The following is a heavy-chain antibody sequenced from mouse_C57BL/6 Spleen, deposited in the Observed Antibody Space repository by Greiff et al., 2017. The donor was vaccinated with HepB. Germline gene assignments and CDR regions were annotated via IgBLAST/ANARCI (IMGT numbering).Heavy chain of an antibody. CDR2: INPGSGGT. CDR1: GYAFTNYL. V-gene: IGHV1-54*02. Sequence: QVQLQQSGAELVRPGTSVKVSCKASGYAFTNYLIEWVKQRPGQGLEWIGVINPGSGGTNYNEKFKGKATQTADKSSTTAYMQLSSLTSEDSAAYFCARWKDDAMDYWGQGTSVTVSS. CDR3: ARWKDDAMDY. J-gene: IGHJ4*01.